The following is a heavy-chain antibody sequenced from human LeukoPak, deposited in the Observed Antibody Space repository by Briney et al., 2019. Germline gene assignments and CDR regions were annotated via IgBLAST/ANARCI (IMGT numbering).Heavy chain of an antibody. J-gene: IGHJ4*01. CDR2: ISSSSSYI. CDR3: ARGSSTVSGFDY. Sequence: GGSLRLSCAASGFTFSSYSMTWVRQAPGKGLEWVSSISSSSSYIYYVDSVKGRFTISRDNAKSSLYLQMNRLRAEDTAFYYCARGSSTVSGFDYWGHGTLVTVSS. D-gene: IGHD3-10*01. CDR1: GFTFSSYS. V-gene: IGHV3-21*01.